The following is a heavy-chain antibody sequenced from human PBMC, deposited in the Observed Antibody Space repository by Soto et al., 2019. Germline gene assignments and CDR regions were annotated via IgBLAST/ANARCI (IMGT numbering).Heavy chain of an antibody. CDR1: GYTFTSYG. V-gene: IGHV1-69*13. D-gene: IGHD6-19*01. J-gene: IGHJ4*02. CDR3: AREWYSSGWYY. Sequence: ASVKVSCKASGYTFTSYGISWVRQAPGQGLEWMGGIIPIFGTANYAQKFQGRVTITADESTSTAYMELSSLRSEDTAVYYCAREWYSSGWYYWGQGTLVTVSS. CDR2: IIPIFGTA.